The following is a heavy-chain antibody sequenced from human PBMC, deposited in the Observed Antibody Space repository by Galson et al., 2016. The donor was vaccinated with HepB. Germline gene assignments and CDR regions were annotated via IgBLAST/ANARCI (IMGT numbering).Heavy chain of an antibody. CDR2: ITQDGSNT. V-gene: IGHV3-30*04. CDR3: ARRGPRHGRALRHGDYDYFDS. Sequence: SLRLSCAASGFTFSSSAMHWVRQAPGKGLEWVAVITQDGSNTYYADSVGGRFTVSRDNSNNTLFLQMNTLRAEDTAVYYCARRGPRHGRALRHGDYDYFDSWGQGTLVTISS. J-gene: IGHJ4*02. D-gene: IGHD4-17*01. CDR1: GFTFSSSA.